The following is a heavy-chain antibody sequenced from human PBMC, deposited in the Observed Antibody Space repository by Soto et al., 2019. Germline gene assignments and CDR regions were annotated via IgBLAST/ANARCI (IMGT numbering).Heavy chain of an antibody. CDR2: VNPRGTFT. J-gene: IGHJ6*02. D-gene: IGHD6-6*01. CDR3: ARLAVRLSYSGIEF. Sequence: GGSLRLSCVASQFSFSSYFMYWVRQAPGQGLEWVSAVNPRGTFTYYSDSVKGRFTISRDNSKNTVYLEMNSLRGEDTAVYFCARLAVRLSYSGIEFWGQGATVTVSS. V-gene: IGHV3-23*01. CDR1: QFSFSSYF.